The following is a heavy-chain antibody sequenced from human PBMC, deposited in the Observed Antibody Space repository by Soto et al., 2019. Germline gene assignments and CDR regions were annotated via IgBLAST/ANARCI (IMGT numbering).Heavy chain of an antibody. V-gene: IGHV1-69*02. CDR3: AGRHGQGLWYWFDP. CDR2: IIPILGIA. CDR1: GGTFSSYT. Sequence: QVQLVQSGAEVKKPGSSVKVSCKASGGTFSSYTISWVRQAPGQGLEWMGRIIPILGIANYAQKFQGRVTITADKSPGTAYMELSSLRSEDTAVYYCAGRHGQGLWYWFDPWGQGSLVSVSS. J-gene: IGHJ5*02. D-gene: IGHD2-21*01.